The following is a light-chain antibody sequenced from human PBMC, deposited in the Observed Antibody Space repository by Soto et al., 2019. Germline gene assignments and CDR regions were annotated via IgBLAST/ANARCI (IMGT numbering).Light chain of an antibody. CDR2: EVS. V-gene: IGLV2-23*02. Sequence: QSALTQPASVSGSPGQSITISCTGTSSDVGSYNFVSWYQQHPGKAPKLMIYEVSQRPSGVSNRFSGSKSGNTASLTISGLQAEDEADYYCCSYAGSRGLVFGGGTKLTVL. CDR1: SSDVGSYNF. CDR3: CSYAGSRGLV. J-gene: IGLJ2*01.